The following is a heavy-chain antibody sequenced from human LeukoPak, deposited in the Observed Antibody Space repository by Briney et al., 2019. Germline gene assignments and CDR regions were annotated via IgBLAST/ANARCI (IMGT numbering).Heavy chain of an antibody. J-gene: IGHJ5*02. V-gene: IGHV1-18*01. D-gene: IGHD6-13*01. CDR3: ASAAASYNWFDP. CDR2: ISAYNGNT. Sequence: ASVKVSCKASGYTFTSYGISWVRQAPGQGLEWMGWISAYNGNTNYAQKLQGRVTMTTDTSTSTAYMELSSLRSEDTAVYYCASAAASYNWFDPWGQGTLVTVSS. CDR1: GYTFTSYG.